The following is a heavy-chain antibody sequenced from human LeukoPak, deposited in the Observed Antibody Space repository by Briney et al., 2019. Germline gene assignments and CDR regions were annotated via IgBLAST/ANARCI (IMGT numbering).Heavy chain of an antibody. CDR2: IIPILGIA. V-gene: IGHV1-69*04. CDR1: GCTFSSYA. Sequence: SVKVSCKASGCTFSSYAISWVRQAPGQGLEWMGRIIPILGIANYAQKFQGRVTITADKSTSTAYMELSSLRSEDTAVYYCARAQGLQPNFDYWGQGTLVTVSS. J-gene: IGHJ4*02. D-gene: IGHD5-24*01. CDR3: ARAQGLQPNFDY.